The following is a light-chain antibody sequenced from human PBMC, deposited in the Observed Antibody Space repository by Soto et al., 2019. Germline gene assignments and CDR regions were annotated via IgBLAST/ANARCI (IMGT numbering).Light chain of an antibody. CDR1: QRISNSY. J-gene: IGKJ2*01. CDR2: EAY. Sequence: EIVLTQSPGTLSLSPGERATLSCRASQRISNSYLAWYQQKPGQAPRLLLYEAYSRATGIPDRVSGSGSGTDFTLTISRLEPEDFAVYYCQQYARPPFAFGQGTKVEIK. V-gene: IGKV3-20*01. CDR3: QQYARPPFA.